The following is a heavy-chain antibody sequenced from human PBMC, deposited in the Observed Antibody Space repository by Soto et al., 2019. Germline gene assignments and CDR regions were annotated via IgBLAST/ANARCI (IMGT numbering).Heavy chain of an antibody. CDR1: GFIFSTYG. CDR3: AKDLLLTTITTVGD. Sequence: QVQLVESGGGVVQPGRSLRLSCAASGFIFSTYGMHWVRQAPGKGLEWLSVISYDGNYKYYADSVKGRFTISRDNSKNTLWLQMDSLRTEDTAVYYCAKDLLLTTITTVGDWGQGTLVTVSS. J-gene: IGHJ4*02. D-gene: IGHD4-17*01. V-gene: IGHV3-30*18. CDR2: ISYDGNYK.